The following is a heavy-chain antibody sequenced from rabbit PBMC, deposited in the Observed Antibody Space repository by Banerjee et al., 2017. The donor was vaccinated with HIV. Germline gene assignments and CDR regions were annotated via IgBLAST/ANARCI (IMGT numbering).Heavy chain of an antibody. J-gene: IGHJ6*01. CDR1: GFTISSSYV. CDR3: ARAGDYDYSYGYAGYPM. Sequence: QEQLEESGGDLVQPEGSLTLTCTASGFTISSSYVMCWVRQAPGKGLEWIACINTSSGNTVYASWAKGRFTISKTSSTTVTLQMTSLTAADTATYFCARAGDYDYSYGYAGYPMWGPGTLVTVS. V-gene: IGHV1S45*01. CDR2: INTSSGNT. D-gene: IGHD6-1*01.